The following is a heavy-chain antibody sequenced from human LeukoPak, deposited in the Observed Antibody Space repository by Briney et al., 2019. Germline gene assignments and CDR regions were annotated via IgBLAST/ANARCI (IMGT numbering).Heavy chain of an antibody. CDR3: ARRVIVATIDC. CDR1: GGSISSSNYY. CDR2: IYYSGST. V-gene: IGHV4-39*01. J-gene: IGHJ4*02. Sequence: SETLSLTCTVSGGSISSSNYYWGWIRQPPGKGLEWIGSIYYSGSTYYNPSLKSRVTISVDTSKNQFSLKLISVTAADTAVFYCARRVIVATIDCWGQGTLVTVSS. D-gene: IGHD5-12*01.